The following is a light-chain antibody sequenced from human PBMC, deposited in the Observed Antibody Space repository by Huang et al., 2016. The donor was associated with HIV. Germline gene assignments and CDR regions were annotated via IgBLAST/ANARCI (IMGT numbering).Light chain of an antibody. CDR2: GAS. Sequence: EIVMTQSPAILSVSPGERATLSCRASQSVNSNLAWYQKKPGQAPRLLIYGASTRATGIPARFSGSGSGTEFTLTISSLQSEDFAVYYCQQYNDWPFTFGGGTKVEIK. J-gene: IGKJ4*01. CDR3: QQYNDWPFT. V-gene: IGKV3-15*01. CDR1: QSVNSN.